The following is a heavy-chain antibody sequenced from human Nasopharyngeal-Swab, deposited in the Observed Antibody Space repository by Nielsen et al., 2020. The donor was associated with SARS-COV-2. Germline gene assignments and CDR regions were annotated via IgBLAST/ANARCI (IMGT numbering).Heavy chain of an antibody. Sequence: ASVKVSCKASGYAFTSYGIGWVRQAPGQGLEWMGWISAYNGNTNYAQKLQGRVTMTTDTSTSTAYMELRSLRSDDTAVYYCAREGPSSGYVRYYFDYWGQGTLVTVSS. V-gene: IGHV1-18*01. CDR1: GYAFTSYG. CDR3: AREGPSSGYVRYYFDY. J-gene: IGHJ4*02. D-gene: IGHD3-22*01. CDR2: ISAYNGNT.